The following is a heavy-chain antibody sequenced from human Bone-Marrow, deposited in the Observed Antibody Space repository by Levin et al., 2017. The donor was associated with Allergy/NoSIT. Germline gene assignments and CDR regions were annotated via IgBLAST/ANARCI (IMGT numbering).Heavy chain of an antibody. CDR2: IYHSGNT. CDR1: GASLNSGGYS. J-gene: IGHJ5*02. Sequence: PSETLSLTCAVSGASLNSGGYSWNWIRQSPGKGLEWIGYIYHSGNTYYKSSLKSRVNISVDTSRNQFSLRLSSVTAADTAVYFCARARRDDGIDTWGQGALVTVSS. CDR3: ARARRDDGIDT. V-gene: IGHV4-30-2*06. D-gene: IGHD1-1*01.